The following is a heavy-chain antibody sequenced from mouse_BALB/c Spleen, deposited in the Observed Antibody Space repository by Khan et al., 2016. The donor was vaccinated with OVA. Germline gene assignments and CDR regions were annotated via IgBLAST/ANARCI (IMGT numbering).Heavy chain of an antibody. Sequence: QVQLQQSGAELARPGASVKLSCKTSGYTFTDFYINWVKQRTGQGLEWIGDIYPGSANTYYNEKFKGKATLTVDKSSSTAYMQLSSLTSEDSAVYFCARSGSVSFGFWGQGTLVTVSA. CDR3: ARSGSVSFGF. CDR1: GYTFTDFY. CDR2: IYPGSANT. D-gene: IGHD3-1*01. V-gene: IGHV1-77*01. J-gene: IGHJ3*01.